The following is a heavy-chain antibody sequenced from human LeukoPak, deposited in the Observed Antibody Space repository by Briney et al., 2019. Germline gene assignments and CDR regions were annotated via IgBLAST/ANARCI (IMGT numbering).Heavy chain of an antibody. CDR2: IKRKTDGGTT. J-gene: IGHJ5*02. D-gene: IGHD6-19*01. Sequence: GGSLRLSCAASGFTFSNAWMNWVRQAPGKGLEWVGRIKRKTDGGTTDYAAPVKGRFTISRDDSKNTLYLQMNSLKTEDTAVYYCTTSGSGYWFDPWGQGTLVTASS. CDR1: GFTFSNAW. CDR3: TTSGSGYWFDP. V-gene: IGHV3-15*01.